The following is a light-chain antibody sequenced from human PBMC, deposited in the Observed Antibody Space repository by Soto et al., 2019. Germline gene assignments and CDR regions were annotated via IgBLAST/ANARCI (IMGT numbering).Light chain of an antibody. Sequence: EIVLTHTPGTLSLSPGDRATLSCRASQNLGSGYLAWYQQKPGQAPRILIYAASSRATGIPDRFGGSGSGTDFTLTISRLEPEDFAVYYCQQYVSSPWAYGQGTKVDI. J-gene: IGKJ1*01. CDR2: AAS. V-gene: IGKV3-20*01. CDR3: QQYVSSPWA. CDR1: QNLGSGY.